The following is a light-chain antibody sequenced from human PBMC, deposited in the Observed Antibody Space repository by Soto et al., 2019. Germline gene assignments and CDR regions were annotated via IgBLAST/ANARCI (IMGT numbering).Light chain of an antibody. CDR2: DTS. CDR1: QGIGDT. J-gene: IGKJ4*01. Sequence: EVVMTQSPATLSVSPGEGVTLSCRANQGIGDTLAWYQHKPGQTPRLLIYDTSTRATGVPARFSGSGSGTEFTLTISRLQSEDFAVYYCQQYGYTLFTFGGGTKVDI. CDR3: QQYGYTLFT. V-gene: IGKV3-15*01.